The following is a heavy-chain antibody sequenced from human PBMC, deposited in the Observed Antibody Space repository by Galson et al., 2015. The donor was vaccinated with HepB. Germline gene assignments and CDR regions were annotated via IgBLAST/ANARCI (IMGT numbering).Heavy chain of an antibody. V-gene: IGHV1-2*04. D-gene: IGHD4-17*01. J-gene: IGHJ4*02. CDR3: ARDSQYGFDY. Sequence: SVKVSCKASGYTFTDYYIHWVRQAPGQGLEWMGWINPNSGGTNHAQKFQDWVTMTRDTSISTAYMEVSRLRSDDTAVYYCARDSQYGFDYWGQGTLVTVSS. CDR2: INPNSGGT. CDR1: GYTFTDYY.